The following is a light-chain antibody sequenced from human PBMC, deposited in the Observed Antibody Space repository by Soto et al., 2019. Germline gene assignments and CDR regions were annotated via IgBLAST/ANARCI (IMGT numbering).Light chain of an antibody. V-gene: IGKV3-15*01. CDR2: GAS. Sequence: EIILTQSPGTLSLSPGESAALSCRASQPVSSNFLAWYQQKPGQAPRLLIYGASTRATGIPARFTGSGSGTEFILTITSLQSEDSAVYYCQEYNTWPWTFGQGTKVDIK. CDR3: QEYNTWPWT. CDR1: QPVSSN. J-gene: IGKJ1*01.